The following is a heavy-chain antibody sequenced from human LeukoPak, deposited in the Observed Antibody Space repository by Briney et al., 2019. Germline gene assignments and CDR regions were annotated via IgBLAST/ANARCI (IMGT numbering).Heavy chain of an antibody. D-gene: IGHD3-3*01. CDR2: IIHIFGTA. Sequence: GASVKVSCKASGGTFSSYAISWVRQAPGQGLEWMGGIIHIFGTANYAQKFQGRVTITTDESTSTAYMELSSLRSEDTAVYYCARWSGPVIGRYYFDYWGQGTLVTVSS. CDR3: ARWSGPVIGRYYFDY. CDR1: GGTFSSYA. V-gene: IGHV1-69*05. J-gene: IGHJ4*02.